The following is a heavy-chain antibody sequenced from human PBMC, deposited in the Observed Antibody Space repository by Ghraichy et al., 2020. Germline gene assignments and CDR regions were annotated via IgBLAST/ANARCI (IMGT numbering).Heavy chain of an antibody. J-gene: IGHJ3*02. CDR3: ARAFGDDAFDI. CDR2: ISSNGGST. D-gene: IGHD3-16*01. Sequence: ISSNGGSTYYANSVKGRFTISRDNSKNTLYLQMGSLRAEDMAVYYCARAFGDDAFDIWGQGTMVNVSS. V-gene: IGHV3-64*01.